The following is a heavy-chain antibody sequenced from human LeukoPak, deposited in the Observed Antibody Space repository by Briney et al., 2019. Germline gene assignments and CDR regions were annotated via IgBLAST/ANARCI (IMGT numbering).Heavy chain of an antibody. V-gene: IGHV4-59*01. CDR1: GGSISSYY. CDR2: IYYSGST. CDR3: ARGASANIFDY. Sequence: MPSETLSLTCTVSGGSISSYYWSWIRQPPGKGLEWIGYIYYSGSTNYNPSLKSRVTISVDTSKNQFSLKLSSVTAADTAVYYCARGASANIFDYWGQGTLVTVSS. J-gene: IGHJ4*02. D-gene: IGHD6-13*01.